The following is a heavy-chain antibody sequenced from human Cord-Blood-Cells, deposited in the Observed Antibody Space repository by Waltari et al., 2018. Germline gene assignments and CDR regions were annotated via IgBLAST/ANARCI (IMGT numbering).Heavy chain of an antibody. D-gene: IGHD1-26*01. Sequence: QVQLQESGPGLVTPSETLSLTCTVSGGSISSYYWSWIRQPPGKGLEWNGYIYYSGRLNYNPSLKSLVTISVDTAKNQFSLMLSAVTAADAAVYYCSGHPPGGSYDCDYWGQGTLVTVSS. CDR2: IYYSGRL. J-gene: IGHJ4*02. V-gene: IGHV4-59*08. CDR3: SGHPPGGSYDCDY. CDR1: GGSISSYY.